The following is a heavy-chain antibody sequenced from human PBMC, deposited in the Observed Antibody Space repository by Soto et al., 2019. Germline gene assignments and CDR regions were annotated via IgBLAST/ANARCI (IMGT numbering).Heavy chain of an antibody. Sequence: QLQLQESGPGLVKPSETLSLTCTVSGGSISSSSYYWGWIRQPPGKGLEWIGSIYYSGSTCYNPSLKSRVTISVDTSKNQCSLKLSSVTAADTAVYYCASFLITMVRGGYYYYYGMDVWGQGTTVTVSS. D-gene: IGHD3-10*01. CDR2: IYYSGST. CDR3: ASFLITMVRGGYYYYYGMDV. CDR1: GGSISSSSYY. J-gene: IGHJ6*02. V-gene: IGHV4-39*01.